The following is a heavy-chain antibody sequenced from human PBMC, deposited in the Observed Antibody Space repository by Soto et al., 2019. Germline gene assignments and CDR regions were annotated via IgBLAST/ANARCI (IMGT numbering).Heavy chain of an antibody. D-gene: IGHD1-26*01. Sequence: QVQLVESGGGVVQPGRSLRLSCAASGFTFSSYAMHWVRQAPGTGLEWVAVISYDGSNKYYADSVTGRFTISRDNSKNPLYLQKNSLRAEDTAGYYWARDLVGATGAGFYYCGMDVWGQGTTVTVSS. J-gene: IGHJ6*02. CDR2: ISYDGSNK. CDR1: GFTFSSYA. CDR3: ARDLVGATGAGFYYCGMDV. V-gene: IGHV3-30-3*01.